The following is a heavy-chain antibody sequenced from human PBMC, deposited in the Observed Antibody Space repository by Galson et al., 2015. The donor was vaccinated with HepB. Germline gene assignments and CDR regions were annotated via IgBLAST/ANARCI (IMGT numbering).Heavy chain of an antibody. CDR1: GFSFSSYG. CDR3: ARDFYYCDGCGYYDI. V-gene: IGHV3-48*02. Sequence: SLRLSCAASGFSFSSYGMNWVRQAPGKGLDWIAYISSSDSSTIYYADSVKGRFSISRDNAKKSVNLQMNSLRDDDTAVYYCARDFYYCDGCGYYDIWGQGTMVTVSS. J-gene: IGHJ3*02. CDR2: ISSSDSSTI. D-gene: IGHD3-22*01.